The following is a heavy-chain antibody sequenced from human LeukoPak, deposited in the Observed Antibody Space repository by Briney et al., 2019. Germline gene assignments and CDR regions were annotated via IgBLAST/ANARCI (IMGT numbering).Heavy chain of an antibody. CDR2: ISASGGTT. D-gene: IGHD5-24*01. CDR3: AKKMATNLSGAFDI. Sequence: GGSLRLSCAASGFTFSTYAMTWVRQAPGKGLEWVSGISASGGTTYYADSVKGRFTIPRDNSKNTLYLQMNTLRAEDTAVYYCAKKMATNLSGAFDIWGQGTLVTVSS. V-gene: IGHV3-23*01. CDR1: GFTFSTYA. J-gene: IGHJ3*02.